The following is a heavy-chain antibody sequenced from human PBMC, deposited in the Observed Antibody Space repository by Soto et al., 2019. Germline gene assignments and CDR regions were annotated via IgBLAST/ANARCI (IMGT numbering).Heavy chain of an antibody. V-gene: IGHV3-72*01. Sequence: PGGSLRVSCAGSGFTFSDYYIDWVRQPPGKGLEWVGRSRDKGNSYSTDYGASVRGRFTVSRDGSKNSLYLQMNSLETGDTALYYCVRSLPGTTSFDYWGRGTLVTVSS. CDR3: VRSLPGTTSFDY. D-gene: IGHD1-7*01. CDR1: GFTFSDYY. J-gene: IGHJ4*02. CDR2: SRDKGNSYST.